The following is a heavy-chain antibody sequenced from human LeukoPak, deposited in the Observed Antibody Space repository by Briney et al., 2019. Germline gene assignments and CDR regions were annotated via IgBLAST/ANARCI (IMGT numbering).Heavy chain of an antibody. Sequence: ASVKVSCKASGGTFSSYAISWVRQAPGQGLEWMGWINPNSGGTNYAQKFQGRVTMTRDTSISTAYMELSRLRSDDTAVYYCARSRQWNYYYYMDVWGKGTTVTISS. J-gene: IGHJ6*03. CDR1: GGTFSSYA. CDR3: ARSRQWNYYYYMDV. D-gene: IGHD6-19*01. CDR2: INPNSGGT. V-gene: IGHV1-2*02.